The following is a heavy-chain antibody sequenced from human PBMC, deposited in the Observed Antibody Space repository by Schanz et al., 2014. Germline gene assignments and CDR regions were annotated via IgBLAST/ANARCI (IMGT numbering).Heavy chain of an antibody. CDR2: ISSSGSYI. V-gene: IGHV3-21*04. J-gene: IGHJ4*01. CDR3: AREQIMAAAGLVDY. Sequence: QLVGSGGGLIQPGGSLRLSCTASGFAFSSYSMNWVRQAPGKGLEWVSSISSSGSYIYYADSVKGRFSISRDNAKNSLYLQMNSLRAEDTAVYYCAREQIMAAAGLVDYWGHGTLVTVSS. CDR1: GFAFSSYS. D-gene: IGHD6-13*01.